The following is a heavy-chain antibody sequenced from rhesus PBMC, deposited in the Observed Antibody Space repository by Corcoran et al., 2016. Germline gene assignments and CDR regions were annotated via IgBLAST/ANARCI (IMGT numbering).Heavy chain of an antibody. V-gene: IGHV4-93*02. CDR3: ARLDGNWSDS. CDR1: GGSISSSNW. D-gene: IGHD4-35*01. Sequence: QVQLQESGPGLVKPSETLSLTCAVSGGSISSSNWWSWLRQSPGKGLEWIGSIYGGSGSTSYNPSLKSRVTISTDTSKNQFSLKLSSVTAADTAVYYCARLDGNWSDSWGQGVVVTVSS. CDR2: IYGGSGST. J-gene: IGHJ6*01.